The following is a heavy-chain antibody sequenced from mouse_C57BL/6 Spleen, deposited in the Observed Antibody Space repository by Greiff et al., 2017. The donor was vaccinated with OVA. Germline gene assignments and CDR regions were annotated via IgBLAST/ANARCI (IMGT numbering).Heavy chain of an antibody. CDR1: GYTFTDYY. D-gene: IGHD4-1*01. J-gene: IGHJ1*03. CDR2: IYPGSGNT. Sequence: VQLQQPGAELVRPGASVKLSCKASGYTFTDYYIHWVKQRPGQGLEWIARIYPGSGNTYYNEKFKGKATLTAEKSSSTAYMQLSSLTSEDSAVYCCARRSKLGYWYFDVWGTGTTVTVSS. CDR3: ARRSKLGYWYFDV. V-gene: IGHV1-76*01.